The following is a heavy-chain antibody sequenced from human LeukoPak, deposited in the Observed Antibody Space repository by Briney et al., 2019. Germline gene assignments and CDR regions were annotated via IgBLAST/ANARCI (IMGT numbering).Heavy chain of an antibody. D-gene: IGHD6-6*01. J-gene: IGHJ4*02. V-gene: IGHV4-59*01. CDR1: GGSISSYY. CDR3: AREWRSSSAGITN. CDR2: IYYSGGT. Sequence: PSETLSLTCTVSGGSISSYYWSWIRQPPGKGLEWIGYIYYSGGTNYNPSLKSRVTISVDTSKNQFSLKLSSVTAADTAVYYCAREWRSSSAGITNWGQGTLVTVSS.